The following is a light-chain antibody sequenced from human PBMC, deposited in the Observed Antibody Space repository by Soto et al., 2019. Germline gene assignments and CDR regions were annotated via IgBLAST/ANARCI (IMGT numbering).Light chain of an antibody. V-gene: IGKV3-11*01. J-gene: IGKJ4*01. Sequence: EIVLTQSPATLSLSPGERATLSCRASQSVSSYLAWYQQKPGQAPRLLIYDASNRATGIPARFSGSGSATDFTLTISSLEPEDFAVYYCQQRSNWPRGLTFGGGTKV. CDR3: QQRSNWPRGLT. CDR2: DAS. CDR1: QSVSSY.